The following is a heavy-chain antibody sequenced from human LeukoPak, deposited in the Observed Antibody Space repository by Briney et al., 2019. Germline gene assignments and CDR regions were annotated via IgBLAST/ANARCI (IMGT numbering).Heavy chain of an antibody. CDR3: ARGSRAYYDYVWGSYRFDY. V-gene: IGHV4-34*01. CDR1: GGSFSGYY. D-gene: IGHD3-16*02. Sequence: PSETLSLTCAVYGGSFSGYYWSWIRQPPGKGLEWIGEINHSGSTNYNPSLKSRVTISVDTSKNQFSLKLSSVTAADTAVYYCARGSRAYYDYVWGSYRFDYWGQGTLVTVSS. CDR2: INHSGST. J-gene: IGHJ4*02.